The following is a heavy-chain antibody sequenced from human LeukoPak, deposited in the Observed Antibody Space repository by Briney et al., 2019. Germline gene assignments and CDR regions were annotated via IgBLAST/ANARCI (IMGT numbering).Heavy chain of an antibody. CDR3: ARESAGYCSSTSCYRDAFDI. Sequence: SVKVSCKASGGTFSSYAISWVRQAPGQGLEWMGGIIPIFGTANYAQKFRGRVTITADESTSTAYMELSSLRSEDTAVYYCARESAGYCSSTSCYRDAFDIWGQGTMVTVSS. CDR2: IIPIFGTA. CDR1: GGTFSSYA. V-gene: IGHV1-69*13. J-gene: IGHJ3*02. D-gene: IGHD2-2*03.